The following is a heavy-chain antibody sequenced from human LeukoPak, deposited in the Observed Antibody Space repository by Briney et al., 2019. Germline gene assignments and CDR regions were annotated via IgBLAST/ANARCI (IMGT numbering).Heavy chain of an antibody. J-gene: IGHJ4*02. CDR1: GFTFSSYA. CDR2: IWYDGSNK. D-gene: IGHD6-13*01. Sequence: PGRSLRLSCAASGFTFSSYAMHWVRQAPGKGLEWVAVIWYDGSNKYYADSVKGRFTISRDNSKNTLYLQMNSLRAEDTAVYYCARDLTIAAAGTGYFDYWGQGTLVTVSS. V-gene: IGHV3-33*08. CDR3: ARDLTIAAAGTGYFDY.